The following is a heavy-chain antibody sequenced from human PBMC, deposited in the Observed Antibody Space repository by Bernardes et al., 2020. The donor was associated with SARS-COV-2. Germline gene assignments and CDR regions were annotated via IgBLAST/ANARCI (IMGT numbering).Heavy chain of an antibody. J-gene: IGHJ4*02. CDR1: GFTFSDYS. CDR2: ISSSSATI. CDR3: ARDLGGFEDS. Sequence: GGSLRLSCAASGFTFSDYSMNWVRQAPGKGLEWVSYISSSSATIYYADSMKGRFAISRDNAKNSLYLQMNILRAEDTAVYYCARDLGGFEDSWGQGTLVTVSS. D-gene: IGHD5-12*01. V-gene: IGHV3-48*04.